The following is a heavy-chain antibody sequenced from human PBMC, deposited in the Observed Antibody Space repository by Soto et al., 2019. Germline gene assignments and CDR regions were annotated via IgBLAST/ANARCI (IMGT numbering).Heavy chain of an antibody. Sequence: GESLKISCKGSGYSFTSYWITWVRQMPGKGLEWMGRIDPSDSYTNYSPSLQGHVTISADKSISTAYLQWSSLKASDTAMYYCARYDYGGNSGFNTFDLWGQGTMVTVSS. J-gene: IGHJ3*01. D-gene: IGHD4-17*01. CDR1: GYSFTSYW. CDR3: ARYDYGGNSGFNTFDL. V-gene: IGHV5-10-1*01. CDR2: IDPSDSYT.